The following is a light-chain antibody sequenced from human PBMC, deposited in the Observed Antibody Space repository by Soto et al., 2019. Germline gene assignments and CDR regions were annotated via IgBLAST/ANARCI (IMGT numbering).Light chain of an antibody. CDR3: QQYNNYWT. CDR2: KAS. Sequence: DIQMTQSPSTLSASVGDRITITCRASQSISSWLAWYQQKPGKAPKLLIYKASSLESGVPSRFSGSGSGTEFTLTISSRQPDDFATYYYQQYNNYWTFGQGTKVEIK. CDR1: QSISSW. J-gene: IGKJ1*01. V-gene: IGKV1-5*03.